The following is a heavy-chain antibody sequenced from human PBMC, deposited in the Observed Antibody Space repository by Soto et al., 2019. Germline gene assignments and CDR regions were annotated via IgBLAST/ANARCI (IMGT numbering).Heavy chain of an antibody. CDR2: ISAYNGNT. D-gene: IGHD2-2*01. CDR1: GGTFSSYA. CDR3: ARDPGYCSSTSCYWSWFDP. J-gene: IGHJ5*02. V-gene: IGHV1-18*01. Sequence: QVQLVQSGAEVKKPGSSVKVSCKASGGTFSSYAISWVRQAPGQGLEWMGWISAYNGNTNYAQKLQGRVTMTTDTSTSTAYMELRSLRSDDTAVYYCARDPGYCSSTSCYWSWFDPWGQGTLVTVSS.